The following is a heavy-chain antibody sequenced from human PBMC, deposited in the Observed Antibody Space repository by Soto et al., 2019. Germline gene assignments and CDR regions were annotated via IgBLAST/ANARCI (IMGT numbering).Heavy chain of an antibody. V-gene: IGHV3-30*18. CDR3: AKDRNDFWSGYSHYFNY. Sequence: GGSLRLSCAASGFTFGSYGMHWVRQAPGKGLEWVAVISYDGSNKYYADSVKGRFTISRDNSKNTLYLQMNSLRAEDTAVYYCAKDRNDFWSGYSHYFNYWGQGTLVTVSS. CDR2: ISYDGSNK. CDR1: GFTFGSYG. J-gene: IGHJ4*02. D-gene: IGHD3-3*01.